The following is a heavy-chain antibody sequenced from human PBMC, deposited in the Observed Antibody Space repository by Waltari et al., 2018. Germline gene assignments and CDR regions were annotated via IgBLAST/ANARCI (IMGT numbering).Heavy chain of an antibody. V-gene: IGHV3-30*18. CDR3: AKLSGASDAFEI. J-gene: IGHJ3*02. CDR2: ISYDGSNK. CDR1: GLTVSSYG. D-gene: IGHD2-15*01. Sequence: QVQLVVSGAGVVQPRGSLRLSCPSSGLTVSSYGMHWVRQAPGKGLGWVAVISYDGSNKYYADSVKGRFTISRDNSKNTLFLQVNSLRVEDTALYYCAKLSGASDAFEIWGQGTTVTVSS.